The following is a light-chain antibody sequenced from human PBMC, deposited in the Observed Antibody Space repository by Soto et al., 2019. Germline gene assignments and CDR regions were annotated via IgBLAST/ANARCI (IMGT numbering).Light chain of an antibody. CDR3: QQYNSYSGT. J-gene: IGKJ1*01. Sequence: DIQMTQSPSTLSASVGDRVTITCRASQSISSWLAWFQQKPGKAPTLLIYKASNLESGVPSRFSGSGSGTEFTLTITSLQPDDFATYYCQQYNSYSGTFGQGTKVEIK. CDR2: KAS. V-gene: IGKV1-5*03. CDR1: QSISSW.